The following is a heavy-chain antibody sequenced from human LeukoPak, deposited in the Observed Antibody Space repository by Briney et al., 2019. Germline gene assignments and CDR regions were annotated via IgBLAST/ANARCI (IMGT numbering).Heavy chain of an antibody. J-gene: IGHJ4*02. CDR3: AKDVSENYHTWGSYRSDY. V-gene: IGHV3-23*01. CDR1: GFTLSSYA. Sequence: GSLILSCAASGFTLSSYAMSWVRQAPGKGLEWVSSITGSGGTTYYADSVKGRFTVSRDNSKNTLYLQMNSLTAEDAAVYYCAKDVSENYHTWGSYRSDYWGQGTLVTVSS. D-gene: IGHD3-16*02. CDR2: ITGSGGTT.